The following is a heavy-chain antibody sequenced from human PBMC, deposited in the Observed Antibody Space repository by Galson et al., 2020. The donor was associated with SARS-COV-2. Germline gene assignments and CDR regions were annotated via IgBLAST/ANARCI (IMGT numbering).Heavy chain of an antibody. J-gene: IGHJ5*02. CDR1: RGSFNRGGYS. CDR3: ARVICRSSGWFDP. CDR2: IYHSGNT. V-gene: IGHV4-30-2*01. D-gene: IGHD6-6*01. Sequence: SEPLSLPCAASRGSFNRGGYSWGWIRQPPGKGLEWTGYIYHSGNTYYNPSLKSRVTISVDRSKNQFALRLISVTAADTAVYYCARVICRSSGWFDPWGQGTLVTVSS.